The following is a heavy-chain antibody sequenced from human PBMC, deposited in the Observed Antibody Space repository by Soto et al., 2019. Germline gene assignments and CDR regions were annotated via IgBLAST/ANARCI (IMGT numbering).Heavy chain of an antibody. D-gene: IGHD2-2*01. V-gene: IGHV4-39*01. CDR3: ARLHGYCISSSCHGHYAMDV. CDR2: IYYSGTT. Sequence: QLQLQESGPGLVKPSETLSLTCTVSSASISSSSYTRGWIRQPPGKGLEWIGSIYYSGTTYYNPALNRLVTVSVDTSKNQFSLKVTSVTAADTAVYYCARLHGYCISSSCHGHYAMDVWGQGTTVTVSS. J-gene: IGHJ6*02. CDR1: SASISSSSYT.